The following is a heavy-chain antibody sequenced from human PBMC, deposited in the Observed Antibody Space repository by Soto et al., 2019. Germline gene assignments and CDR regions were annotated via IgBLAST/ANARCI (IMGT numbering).Heavy chain of an antibody. CDR3: ARTPGLFTIFGVANQMDV. CDR1: GGSISSYY. CDR2: IYYSGST. Sequence: PSETLSLTCTVSGGSISSYYWSWIRQPPGKGLEWIGYIYYSGSTNYNPSLKSRVTISVDTSKNQFSLKLSSVTAADTAVYYCARTPGLFTIFGVANQMDVWGQGTTVTVSS. D-gene: IGHD3-3*01. V-gene: IGHV4-59*01. J-gene: IGHJ6*02.